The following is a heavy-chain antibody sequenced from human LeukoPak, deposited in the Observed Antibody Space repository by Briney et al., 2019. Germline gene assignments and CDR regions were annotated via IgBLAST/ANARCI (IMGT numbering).Heavy chain of an antibody. CDR2: ISSSSSYI. V-gene: IGHV3-21*01. Sequence: GGSLRLSCAASGFTVSSNYMSWVRQAPGKGLEWVSSISSSSSYIYYADSVKGRFTISRDNAKNSLYLQMNSLRAEDTAVYYCARARRGHDYWGQGTLVTVSS. D-gene: IGHD6-25*01. CDR1: GFTVSSNY. J-gene: IGHJ4*02. CDR3: ARARRGHDY.